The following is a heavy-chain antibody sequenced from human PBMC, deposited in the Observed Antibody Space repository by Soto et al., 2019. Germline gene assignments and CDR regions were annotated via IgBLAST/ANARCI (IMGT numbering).Heavy chain of an antibody. J-gene: IGHJ6*03. CDR1: GYTLTELS. CDR3: ATVGKGSYKKYYYYYYMDV. V-gene: IGHV1-24*01. Sequence: ASVKVSCKVSGYTLTELSMHWVQQAPGKGLEWMGGFDPEDGETIYAQKFQGRVTMTEDTSTDTAHMELSSLRSEDTAVYYCATVGKGSYKKYYYYYYMDVWGKGTTVTVSS. CDR2: FDPEDGET. D-gene: IGHD3-10*01.